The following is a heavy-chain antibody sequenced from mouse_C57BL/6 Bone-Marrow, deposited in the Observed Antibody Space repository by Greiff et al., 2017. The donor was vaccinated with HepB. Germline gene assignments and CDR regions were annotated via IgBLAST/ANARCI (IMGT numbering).Heavy chain of an antibody. CDR1: GYTFTSYT. CDR3: AREDGYYWYFDV. Sequence: QVQLKESGAELARPGASVKMSCKASGYTFTSYTMHWVKQRPGQGLEWIGYINPSSGYTKYNQKFKDKATLTADNSSSTAYMQLSSLTSEDSAVYYCAREDGYYWYFDVWGTGTTVTVSS. D-gene: IGHD2-3*01. CDR2: INPSSGYT. V-gene: IGHV1-4*01. J-gene: IGHJ1*03.